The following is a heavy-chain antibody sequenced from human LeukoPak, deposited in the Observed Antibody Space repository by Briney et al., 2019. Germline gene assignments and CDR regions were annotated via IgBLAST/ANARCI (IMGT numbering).Heavy chain of an antibody. V-gene: IGHV1-46*01. Sequence: GASVKVSCKASGYTFTSYYMHWVLQAPGQGLEWMGIINPSGGSTSYAQKFQGRVTMTRDTSTSTVYMGMSSLRSEDTAVYYCARGGEWLDAFDIWGQGTMVTVSS. CDR2: INPSGGST. J-gene: IGHJ3*02. D-gene: IGHD5-12*01. CDR3: ARGGEWLDAFDI. CDR1: GYTFTSYY.